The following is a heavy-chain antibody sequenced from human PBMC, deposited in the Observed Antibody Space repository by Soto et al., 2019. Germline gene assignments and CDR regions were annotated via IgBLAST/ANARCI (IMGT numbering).Heavy chain of an antibody. Sequence: GESLKISCKGSGYRFINYWIGWVRQMPGKGLEWMGIVNPGDSDTRYSPSFQGQVTISADKSISTAYLQWSSLKASDTAIYFCARSFTAGTAGDYWGQGTLVTVSS. D-gene: IGHD6-19*01. J-gene: IGHJ4*02. CDR1: GYRFINYW. V-gene: IGHV5-51*01. CDR3: ARSFTAGTAGDY. CDR2: VNPGDSDT.